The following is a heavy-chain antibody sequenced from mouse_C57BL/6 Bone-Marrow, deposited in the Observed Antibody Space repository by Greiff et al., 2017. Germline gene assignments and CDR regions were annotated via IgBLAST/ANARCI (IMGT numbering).Heavy chain of an antibody. D-gene: IGHD2-14*01. J-gene: IGHJ4*01. CDR1: GYTFTSYW. Sequence: QVQLQQPGAELVKPGASVKLSCKASGYTFTSYWMHWVKQRPGRGLEWIGRIDPNSGGTKYNEKFKSKATLTVDKPSSTAYMQLSSLTSEDSAVYYCASPIGTTSYYAMDYWGQGTSVTVSS. V-gene: IGHV1-72*01. CDR2: IDPNSGGT. CDR3: ASPIGTTSYYAMDY.